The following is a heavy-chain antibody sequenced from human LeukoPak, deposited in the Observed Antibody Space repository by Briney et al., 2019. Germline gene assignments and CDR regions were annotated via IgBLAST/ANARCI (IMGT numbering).Heavy chain of an antibody. V-gene: IGHV4-59*01. D-gene: IGHD6-19*01. J-gene: IGHJ4*02. Sequence: PSETLSLTCTVSGGSISSNYWSWIRQPPGKGLEWIGYIYYSGGTNYNPSLKSRVTISRNTSKNQFSLKLNSVTAADTAVYYCARGSGLVRGFWGQGTLVTVSS. CDR3: ARGSGLVRGF. CDR2: IYYSGGT. CDR1: GGSISSNY.